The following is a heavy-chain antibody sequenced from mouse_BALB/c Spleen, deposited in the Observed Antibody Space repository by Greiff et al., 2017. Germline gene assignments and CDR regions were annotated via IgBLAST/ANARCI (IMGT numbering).Heavy chain of an antibody. V-gene: IGHV1-31*01. CDR3: ARLRDGFDY. CDR1: GYSFTGYY. J-gene: IGHJ2*01. CDR2: INPYNGAT. D-gene: IGHD2-3*01. Sequence: EVQLQESGPELVKPGASVKISCKASGYSFTGYYMHWVKQSHVKSLEWIGRINPYNGATSYNQNFKDKASLTVDKSSSTAYMELHSLTSEDSAVYYCARLRDGFDYWGQGTTLTVSS.